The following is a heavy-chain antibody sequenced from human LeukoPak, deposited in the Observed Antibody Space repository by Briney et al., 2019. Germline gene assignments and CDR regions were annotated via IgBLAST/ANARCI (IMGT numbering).Heavy chain of an antibody. CDR2: MNPNSGNT. D-gene: IGHD3-22*01. CDR1: GYTFTSYD. Sequence: ALVKVSCKASGYTFTSYDINWVRQATGQGLEWMGWMNPNSGNTGYAQKFQGRVTMTRNTSISTAYMELSSLRSEDTAVYYCARGRGPKTYYYDSSGYYHDYWGQGTLVTVSS. V-gene: IGHV1-8*01. CDR3: ARGRGPKTYYYDSSGYYHDY. J-gene: IGHJ4*02.